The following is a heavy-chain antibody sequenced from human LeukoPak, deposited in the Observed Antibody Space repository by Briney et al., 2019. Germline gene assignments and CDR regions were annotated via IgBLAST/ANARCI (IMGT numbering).Heavy chain of an antibody. CDR1: GLSFTSYW. J-gene: IGHJ5*02. CDR3: ARLGISGYDSWFDP. D-gene: IGHD5-12*01. V-gene: IGHV5-51*01. Sequence: GSSLQLSCIGFGLSFTSYWIGWTGHMPGKGLEWMGITYPGDSHTRYSPSFQGQVTISADKSISTAYLQWSSLKASDTAMYNCARLGISGYDSWFDPWGQGTLVTVSS. CDR2: TYPGDSHT.